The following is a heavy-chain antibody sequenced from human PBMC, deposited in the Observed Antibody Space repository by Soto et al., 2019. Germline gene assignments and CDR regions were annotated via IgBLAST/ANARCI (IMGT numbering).Heavy chain of an antibody. J-gene: IGHJ6*02. D-gene: IGHD6-6*01. Sequence: QVQLVQSGAEVKKPGASVKVSCKASGYTFTSYGISWVRQAPGQGLEWMGWISAYNGNTNYAQKLQGRVTMTNDTSTSTAYMELSSLRSEDTAVYYCARESSSSSHYYYGMDVWGQGTTVTVSS. V-gene: IGHV1-18*04. CDR2: ISAYNGNT. CDR3: ARESSSSSHYYYGMDV. CDR1: GYTFTSYG.